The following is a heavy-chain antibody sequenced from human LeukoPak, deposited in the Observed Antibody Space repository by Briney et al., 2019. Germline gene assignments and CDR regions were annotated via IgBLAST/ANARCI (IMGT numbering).Heavy chain of an antibody. CDR2: IYYSGST. J-gene: IGHJ5*02. CDR1: GGSISSGGYY. Sequence: SETLSLTCTVSGGSISSGGYYWSWIRQHPGKGLEWIWYIYYSGSTYYNPSLKSRVTISVDTSKNQFSLKLSSVTAADTAVYYCAINSYDSSGWGWFDPWGQGTLVTVSS. V-gene: IGHV4-31*03. D-gene: IGHD3-22*01. CDR3: AINSYDSSGWGWFDP.